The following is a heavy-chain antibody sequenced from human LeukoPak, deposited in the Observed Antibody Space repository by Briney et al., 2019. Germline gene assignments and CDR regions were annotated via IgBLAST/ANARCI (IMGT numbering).Heavy chain of an antibody. CDR2: ISSSGSTI. CDR1: GFTFSDYY. Sequence: GGSLRLSCAASGFTFSDYYMSWIRQAPGKGLEWVSYISSSGSTIYYADSVKGRFTISRDNSKNTLYLQLNSLRAEDTAVYYCARGIAAAGYDAFDIWGQGTMVTVSS. V-gene: IGHV3-11*01. CDR3: ARGIAAAGYDAFDI. J-gene: IGHJ3*02. D-gene: IGHD6-13*01.